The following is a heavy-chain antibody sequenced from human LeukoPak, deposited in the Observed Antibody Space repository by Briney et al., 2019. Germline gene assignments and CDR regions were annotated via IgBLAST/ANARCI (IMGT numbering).Heavy chain of an antibody. V-gene: IGHV3-48*01. J-gene: IGHJ4*02. CDR3: AKDQTGGRHYYDSSGYRL. CDR1: GFPFSGFS. Sequence: GGPLTLPCPPSGFPFSGFSMTGSGRPPGRGRAGVQYIAIRSGTIYYADSGKGRFTISRDNAKNSLYLQMNSLRAEDTAVYYCAKDQTGGRHYYDSSGYRLWGQGTLVTVSS. D-gene: IGHD3-22*01. CDR2: IAIRSGTI.